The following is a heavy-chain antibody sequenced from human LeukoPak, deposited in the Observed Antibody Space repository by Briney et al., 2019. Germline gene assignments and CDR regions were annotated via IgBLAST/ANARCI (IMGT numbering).Heavy chain of an antibody. CDR2: ISGRSSYI. J-gene: IGHJ6*02. V-gene: IGHV3-21*04. CDR3: AKDIGIAAAGTYYGMDV. Sequence: GGSLRLSCAASGFTFSSYSMNWVRQAPGKGLEWVSFISGRSSYIYYADSVKGRFTISRDNAKNSLYLQMNSLRAEDTALYYCAKDIGIAAAGTYYGMDVWGQGTTVTVSS. CDR1: GFTFSSYS. D-gene: IGHD6-13*01.